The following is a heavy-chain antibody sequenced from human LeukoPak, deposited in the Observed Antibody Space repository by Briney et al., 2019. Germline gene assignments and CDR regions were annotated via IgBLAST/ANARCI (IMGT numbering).Heavy chain of an antibody. CDR2: IYYRGST. D-gene: IGHD3-10*01. Sequence: TPSETLSLTCTVSGGSVSSGNYYWNWIRQHPGKGLEWIGYIYYRGSTYYNPSLKSRVTISVDTSKNQFSLKLSSVTAADTAAYYCARGWRGYFDYWGQGTLVTVSS. V-gene: IGHV4-31*03. CDR3: ARGWRGYFDY. J-gene: IGHJ4*02. CDR1: GGSVSSGNYY.